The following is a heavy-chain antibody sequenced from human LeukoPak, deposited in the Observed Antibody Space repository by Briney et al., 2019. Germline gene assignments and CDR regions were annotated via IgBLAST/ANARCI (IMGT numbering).Heavy chain of an antibody. CDR1: GGTFSSYA. CDR3: ARVLDSSGYSSDYYYYYGMDV. Sequence: SVKVSCKASGGTFSSYATSWVRQAPGQGLEWMGGIIPIFGTANYAQKFQGRVTITADESTSTAYMELSSLRSEDTAVYYCARVLDSSGYSSDYYYYYGMDVWGQGTTVTVSS. D-gene: IGHD3-22*01. J-gene: IGHJ6*02. V-gene: IGHV1-69*13. CDR2: IIPIFGTA.